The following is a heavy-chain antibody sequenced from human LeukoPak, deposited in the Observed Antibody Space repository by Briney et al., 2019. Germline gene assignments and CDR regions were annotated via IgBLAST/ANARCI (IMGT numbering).Heavy chain of an antibody. V-gene: IGHV3-15*01. CDR2: IKSKTDGGTT. D-gene: IGHD3-22*01. J-gene: IGHJ4*02. Sequence: GGSLRLSCVGSGFTFSVHWVRQAPGKGLEWVGRIKSKTDGGTTDYAAPVKGRFTISRDDSKNTLYLQMNSLKTEDTAVYYCTTDTESPYYYDSSVWGQGTLVTVSS. CDR3: TTDTESPYYYDSSV. CDR1: GFTFSV.